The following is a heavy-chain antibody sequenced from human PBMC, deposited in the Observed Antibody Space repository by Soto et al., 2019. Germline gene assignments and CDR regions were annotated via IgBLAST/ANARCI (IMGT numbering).Heavy chain of an antibody. Sequence: RRLSCAASGFTFCSYGLHWVRQAPGKGLEWVAVIWYDGSNKYYAGSVKGRFTISRDNSKNTLYLRMNSLRAEDTAVYYCARTLYDSSGYHHFQHWGQGTLVTVSS. CDR3: ARTLYDSSGYHHFQH. CDR1: GFTFCSYG. J-gene: IGHJ1*01. D-gene: IGHD3-22*01. CDR2: IWYDGSNK. V-gene: IGHV3-33*01.